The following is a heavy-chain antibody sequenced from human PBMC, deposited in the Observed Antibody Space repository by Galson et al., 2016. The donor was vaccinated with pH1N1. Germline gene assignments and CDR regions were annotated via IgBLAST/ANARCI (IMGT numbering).Heavy chain of an antibody. CDR2: INIKSGAT. CDR3: ATAGVVVSATGEY. Sequence: SVKVSCKASGETFRDFYIHWVRQAPGQGLEWMGWINIKSGATKYAQKFQVKVTLNTDTSLNTVYMELSRLTSDDTAVYYCATAGVVVSATGEYWGQGTLVTVSS. J-gene: IGHJ4*02. CDR1: GETFRDFY. V-gene: IGHV1-2*02. D-gene: IGHD2-15*01.